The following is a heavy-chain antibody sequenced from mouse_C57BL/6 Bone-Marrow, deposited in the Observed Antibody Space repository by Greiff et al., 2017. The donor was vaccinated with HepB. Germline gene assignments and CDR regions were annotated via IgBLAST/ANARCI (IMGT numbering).Heavy chain of an antibody. CDR1: GYTFTSYW. Sequence: QVHVKQPGAELVRPGSSVKLSCKASGYTFTSYWMHWVKQRPIQGLEWIGNIDPSDSETHYNQKFKDKATLTVDKSSSTAYMQLSSLTSEDSAVYYCARFHGSSHWYFDVWGTGTTVTVSS. CDR2: IDPSDSET. J-gene: IGHJ1*03. CDR3: ARFHGSSHWYFDV. D-gene: IGHD1-1*01. V-gene: IGHV1-52*01.